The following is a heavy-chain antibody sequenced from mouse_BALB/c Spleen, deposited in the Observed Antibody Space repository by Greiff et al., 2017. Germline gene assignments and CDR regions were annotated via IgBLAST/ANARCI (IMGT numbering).Heavy chain of an antibody. CDR3: ARLHIYYFDY. D-gene: IGHD6-1*01. Sequence: DVKLVESGGGLVKPGGSLKLSCAASGFTFSDYYMYWVRQTPEKRLEWVATISDGGSYTYYPDSVKGRFTISRDNAKNNLYLQMSSLKSEDTAMYYCARLHIYYFDYWGQGTTLTVSS. CDR2: ISDGGSYT. V-gene: IGHV5-4*02. CDR1: GFTFSDYY. J-gene: IGHJ2*01.